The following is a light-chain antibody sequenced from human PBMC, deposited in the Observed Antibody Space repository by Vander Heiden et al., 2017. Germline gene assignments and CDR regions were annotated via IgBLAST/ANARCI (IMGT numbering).Light chain of an antibody. CDR2: KAS. Sequence: DIQMTQSPSTLSAFVGDRVSITCRASQSIDTWLAWYQQKPGKAPKLLIYKASNLESGVPSRFIGSGSGTAFTLTINSLQPDDFATYYCQQYETYSTTFGQGTKVEIK. J-gene: IGKJ1*01. V-gene: IGKV1-5*03. CDR1: QSIDTW. CDR3: QQYETYSTT.